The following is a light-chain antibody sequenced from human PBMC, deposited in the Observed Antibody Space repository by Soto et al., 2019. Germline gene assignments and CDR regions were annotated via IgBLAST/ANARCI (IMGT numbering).Light chain of an antibody. CDR3: QQYGSSPPWT. J-gene: IGKJ1*01. CDR2: GAF. Sequence: VLTQSQGTLSLSPCEGATPYLSSIQSVSGSYLAWYQEKPGQAPRLLIYGAFSRATGIPDRFSGSVSGTGFTLTISRLEPEDFAVYYCQQYGSSPPWTFGQGTKVDIK. V-gene: IGKV3-20*01. CDR1: QSVSGSY.